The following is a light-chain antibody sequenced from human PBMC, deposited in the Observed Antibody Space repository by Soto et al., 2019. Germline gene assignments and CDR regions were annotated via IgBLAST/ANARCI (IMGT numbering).Light chain of an antibody. CDR3: QQHNNWPPWT. Sequence: EIVMTQSPATLSVSPGERATLSCRASQSVSSNLAWYQQKPGQAPRLLIYGASTRATGTPARFSGSGSGTEFTLTISSLQSEDRAVYYCQQHNNWPPWTFGQGTKVEIK. CDR1: QSVSSN. J-gene: IGKJ1*01. V-gene: IGKV3-15*01. CDR2: GAS.